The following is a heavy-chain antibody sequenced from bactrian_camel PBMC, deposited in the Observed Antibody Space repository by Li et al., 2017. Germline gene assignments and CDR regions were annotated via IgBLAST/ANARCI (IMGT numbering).Heavy chain of an antibody. Sequence: HVQLVESGGGSVQTGGSLRLSCSATGSTKSRNCMEWFRQAPGKEREGVAAIGRISGSKYYAGPVKGRFTISRDNSKNTVDLQMNSLRPEDTAMYFCAADPRVLVCGSWYQYDFHYFGQGTQVTVS. V-gene: IGHV3-3*01. CDR2: IGRISGSK. J-gene: IGHJ4*01. D-gene: IGHD6*01. CDR1: GSTKSRNC.